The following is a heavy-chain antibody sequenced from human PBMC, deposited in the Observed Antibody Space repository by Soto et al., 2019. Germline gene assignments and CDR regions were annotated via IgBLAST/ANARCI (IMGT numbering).Heavy chain of an antibody. Sequence: QVQLQESGPGLVKPSQTLSLTCTVSGGSISSGDYYWSWIRQPPGKGLEWIGYIYYSGSTYYNPSLKSRVTISVDTSKNQFSLKLSSVTAADTAVYYCAREAGTGIAAAGGFGGFYFDYWGQGTLVTVSS. J-gene: IGHJ4*02. CDR1: GGSISSGDYY. CDR3: AREAGTGIAAAGGFGGFYFDY. CDR2: IYYSGST. V-gene: IGHV4-30-4*01. D-gene: IGHD6-13*01.